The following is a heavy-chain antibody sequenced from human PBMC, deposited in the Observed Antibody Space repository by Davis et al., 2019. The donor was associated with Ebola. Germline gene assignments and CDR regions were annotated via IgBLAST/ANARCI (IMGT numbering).Heavy chain of an antibody. CDR3: AVSSGWYYFDY. J-gene: IGHJ4*02. CDR2: IYYSGST. CDR1: GGSISSSSYY. D-gene: IGHD6-19*01. V-gene: IGHV4-39*01. Sequence: MPGGSLRLSCTVSGGSISSSSYYWGWIRQPPGKGLEWIGSIYYSGSTYYNPSLKSRVTISVDTSKNQFSLKLSSVTAADTAVYYCAVSSGWYYFDYWGQGTLVTVSS.